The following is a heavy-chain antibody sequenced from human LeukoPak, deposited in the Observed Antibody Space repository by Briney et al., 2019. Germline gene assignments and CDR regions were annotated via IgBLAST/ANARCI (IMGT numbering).Heavy chain of an antibody. J-gene: IGHJ4*02. CDR2: AYYRSQWYN. D-gene: IGHD3-10*01. V-gene: IGHV6-1*01. CDR1: GDSVPSNSGA. Sequence: SQTLSLTCAIFGDSVPSNSGAWNWIRQSPSRGLGWLGRAYYRSQWYNDYAFSVKGRIAINADTSKNHFSLQLNSVTPEDTAVYYCAREEAGTYGFQYWGQGTLVTVSS. CDR3: AREEAGTYGFQY.